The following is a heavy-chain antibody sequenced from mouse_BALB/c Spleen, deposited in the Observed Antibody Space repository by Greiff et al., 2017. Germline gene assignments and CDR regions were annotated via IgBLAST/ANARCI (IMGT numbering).Heavy chain of an antibody. V-gene: IGHV2-9*02. CDR2: IWAGGST. J-gene: IGHJ4*01. Sequence: VKLMESGPGLVAPSQSLSITCTVSGFSLTSYGVHWVRQPPGKGLEWLGVIWAGGSTNYNSALMSRLSISKDNSKSQVFLKMNSLQTDDTAMYYCARGDWSYAMDYWGQGTSVTVSS. CDR1: GFSLTSYG. D-gene: IGHD3-3*01. CDR3: ARGDWSYAMDY.